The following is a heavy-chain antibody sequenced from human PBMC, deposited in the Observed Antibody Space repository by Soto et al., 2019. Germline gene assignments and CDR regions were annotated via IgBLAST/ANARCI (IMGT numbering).Heavy chain of an antibody. Sequence: SETLSLTCAVYGGSFSGYYWSWIRQPPEKGLEWIGEINYSGSTNYNPSLKSRVTISVDTSKNQFSLKLSSVTAADTAVYYCARGGGIVLMVYAPFDYWGQGTLVTAPQ. CDR2: INYSGST. V-gene: IGHV4-34*01. CDR1: GGSFSGYY. CDR3: ARGGGIVLMVYAPFDY. D-gene: IGHD2-8*01. J-gene: IGHJ4*02.